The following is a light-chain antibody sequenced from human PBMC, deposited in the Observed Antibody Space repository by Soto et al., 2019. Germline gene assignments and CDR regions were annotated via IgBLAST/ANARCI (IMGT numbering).Light chain of an antibody. CDR1: QSVSSN. CDR3: QQYNNWPWT. Sequence: EIVLTQSPATLSLSPGERATLSCRASQSVSSNLAWYQQKPGQDPSILIYGASTRATGIPARFSGSGSGTEFNLTISRLQSEDFALYYCQQYNNWPWTFGQGTKVDIK. CDR2: GAS. J-gene: IGKJ1*01. V-gene: IGKV3-15*01.